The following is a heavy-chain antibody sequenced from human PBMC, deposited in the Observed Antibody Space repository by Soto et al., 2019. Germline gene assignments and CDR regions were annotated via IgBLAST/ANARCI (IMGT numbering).Heavy chain of an antibody. CDR2: VHCPGGT. CDR1: AGSITNHY. V-gene: IGHV4-59*11. D-gene: IGHD7-27*01. J-gene: IGHJ4*02. Sequence: QVHLQESGPGLVKPSETLTLTCTVYAGSITNHYWSLIRHRPGKGLEWIGYVHCPGGTNYNPSLESRVTMSVDPSKNGVSLNLTSLTPADTALYDCARANWYSEYWGQGTLVTFSS. CDR3: ARANWYSEY.